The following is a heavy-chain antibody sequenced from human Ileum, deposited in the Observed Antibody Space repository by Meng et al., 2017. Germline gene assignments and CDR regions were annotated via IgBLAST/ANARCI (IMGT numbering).Heavy chain of an antibody. CDR1: GFTFSAYA. V-gene: IGHV3-30*01. D-gene: IGHD2-15*01. CDR2: ISHDGINK. J-gene: IGHJ1*01. CDR3: LRGAGGYCGGGSCYHEFFQH. Sequence: GESLKISCAASGFTFSAYAMHWVRQAPGKGPEWVALISHDGINKYYSDSVVKGRFTISRDSSENTLYLQMNSLRAEDTAVYYCLRGAGGYCGGGSCYHEFFQHWGQGTLVTVSS.